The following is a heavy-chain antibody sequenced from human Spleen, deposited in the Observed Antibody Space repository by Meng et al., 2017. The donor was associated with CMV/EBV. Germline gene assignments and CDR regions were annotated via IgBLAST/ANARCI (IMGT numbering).Heavy chain of an antibody. V-gene: IGHV3-74*01. CDR2: INTDGSSG. CDR1: GFTFSNYW. CDR3: VRRITLVRESGMDV. Sequence: GGSMRLSCAVYGFTFSNYWMYWVRQAPGKGLVWVSRINTDGSSGRYADSVKGRLTISRDNAKNTLHLQMNSLRAEDTAVYDCVRRITLVRESGMDVCGQGTTVTVSS. J-gene: IGHJ6*02. D-gene: IGHD3-10*01.